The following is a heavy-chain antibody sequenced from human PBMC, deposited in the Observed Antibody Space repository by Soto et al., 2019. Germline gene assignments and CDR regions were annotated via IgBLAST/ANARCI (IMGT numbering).Heavy chain of an antibody. J-gene: IGHJ4*02. CDR3: AREYSSGWPFDY. D-gene: IGHD6-19*01. CDR1: GGSISSYY. CDR2: IYYSGST. Sequence: PSEPLSLTCNVFGGSISSYYWSWIRQPPGKGLEWIGYIYYSGSTNYNPSLKSRVTISVDTSKSQFSLKLSSVTAADTAVYYCAREYSSGWPFDYWGQGTLVTVSS. V-gene: IGHV4-59*01.